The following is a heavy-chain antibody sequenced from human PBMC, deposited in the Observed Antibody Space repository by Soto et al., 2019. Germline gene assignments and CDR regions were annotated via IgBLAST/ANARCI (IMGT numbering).Heavy chain of an antibody. CDR2: MNPNSGNT. CDR3: ARGYPTVVAGIVDY. D-gene: IGHD2-15*01. V-gene: IGHV1-8*01. J-gene: IGHJ4*02. Sequence: GASVKVSCKASGYTFSSYDINWVRQATGQGLEWMGWMNPNSGNTGYAQKFQGRVTMTRNTSISTAYMELSSLRSEDTAVYYCARGYPTVVAGIVDYWGQGTLVTVSS. CDR1: GYTFSSYD.